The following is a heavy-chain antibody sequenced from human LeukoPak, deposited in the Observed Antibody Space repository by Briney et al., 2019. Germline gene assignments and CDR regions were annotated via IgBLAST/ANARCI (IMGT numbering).Heavy chain of an antibody. J-gene: IGHJ3*01. Sequence: PGGSLRLSCAASGFTFSRFWMNWVRQAPGRGLEWVANIDQSGGRNNYVDSVKGRFTISRDNAKNSLFLEMSSLRADDTAVYFCARDVEGGTLDLWGQGTTVTVSS. CDR2: IDQSGGRN. CDR1: GFTFSRFW. CDR3: ARDVEGGTLDL. D-gene: IGHD1-1*01. V-gene: IGHV3-7*05.